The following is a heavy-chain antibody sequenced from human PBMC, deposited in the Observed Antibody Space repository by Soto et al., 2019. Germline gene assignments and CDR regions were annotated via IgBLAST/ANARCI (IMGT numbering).Heavy chain of an antibody. CDR2: ISGGGSSI. J-gene: IGHJ2*01. CDR3: AKPIEDSSSTNYYFDV. CDR1: GFTFTSHE. D-gene: IGHD3-22*01. Sequence: GGSLRLSCAASGFTFTSHEMNWVRQAPGKGPEWLSYISGGGSSIYYADSVKGRFTISRDNAKNSLYLQMNSLRGEDTAVYYCAKPIEDSSSTNYYFDVWGRGTLVTVSS. V-gene: IGHV3-48*03.